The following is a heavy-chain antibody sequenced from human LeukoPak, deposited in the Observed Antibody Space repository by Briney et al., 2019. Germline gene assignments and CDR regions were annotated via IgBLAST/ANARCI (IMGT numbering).Heavy chain of an antibody. J-gene: IGHJ4*02. CDR3: ARLSSGSHPNFDY. CDR1: SGSLSGYY. D-gene: IGHD3-22*01. CDR2: INHSVGT. V-gene: IGHV4-34*01. Sequence: NPSETLSLTCSVYSGSLSGYYWSWIRQPPGKGLEWIGEINHSVGTFYNPSLKSRVTISVDTSKNQFSLKLRSVTAADTAVYYCARLSSGSHPNFDYWGQGTLVTVSS.